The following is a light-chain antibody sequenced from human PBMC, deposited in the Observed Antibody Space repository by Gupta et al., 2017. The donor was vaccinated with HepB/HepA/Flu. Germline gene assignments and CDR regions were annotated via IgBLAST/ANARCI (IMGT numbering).Light chain of an antibody. CDR3: QQRMNGPPERT. J-gene: IGKJ2*01. CDR2: DAS. CDR1: QSVSSY. V-gene: IGKV3-11*01. Sequence: EIVFTQSPATLSLSPGERATLSCRASQSVSSYLDWYQQKPGQAPRLLIYDASNRATGIAARFSGSGYGTDGTLTISSLEPEDFAVYYCQQRMNGPPERTFGQGTKMEIK.